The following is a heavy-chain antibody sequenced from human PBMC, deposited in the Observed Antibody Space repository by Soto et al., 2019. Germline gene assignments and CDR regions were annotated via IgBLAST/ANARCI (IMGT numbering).Heavy chain of an antibody. CDR2: SIPIFRTA. D-gene: IGHD3-16*01. CDR3: PRGGQPRKASYSYDMAV. CDR1: GGTFSSYS. J-gene: IGHJ6*01. V-gene: IGHV1-69*01. Sequence: QVQLVQSGAEVKKPGSSVKVSCKASGGTFSSYSISWVRQAPGQGLEWMGGSIPIFRTANYAQKFQGRVTITADESTSTVYIELSSLRFENTAVYYCPRGGQPRKASYSYDMAVWGQGTTVTVSS.